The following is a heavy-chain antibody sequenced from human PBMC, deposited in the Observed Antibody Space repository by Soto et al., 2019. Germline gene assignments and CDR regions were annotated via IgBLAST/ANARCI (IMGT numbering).Heavy chain of an antibody. J-gene: IGHJ6*02. CDR1: GDSVSSDSAA. D-gene: IGHD2-15*01. V-gene: IGHV6-1*01. Sequence: SQTLSLTCAISGDSVSSDSAAWNWIRQCPSRGLEWLGRAYYRSKWFDDYAISVKSRITITPDTSRNQLSLQLNSVTPEDTAVYYCARVRYCRGGSCYYGMDVWGQGTTVTVSS. CDR2: AYYRSKWFD. CDR3: ARVRYCRGGSCYYGMDV.